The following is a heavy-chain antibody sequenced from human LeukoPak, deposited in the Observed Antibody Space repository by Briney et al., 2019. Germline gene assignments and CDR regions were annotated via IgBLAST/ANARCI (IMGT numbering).Heavy chain of an antibody. CDR3: ARQASDYYYYYMDV. CDR2: INHSGST. J-gene: IGHJ6*03. Sequence: SETLSLTCAVYGGSFSGYYWSWIRQPPGKGLEWIGEINHSGSTNYDPSLKSRVTISVDTSKNQFSLKLSSVTAADTAVYYCARQASDYYYYYMDVWGQGTTVIVAS. CDR1: GGSFSGYY. V-gene: IGHV4-34*01.